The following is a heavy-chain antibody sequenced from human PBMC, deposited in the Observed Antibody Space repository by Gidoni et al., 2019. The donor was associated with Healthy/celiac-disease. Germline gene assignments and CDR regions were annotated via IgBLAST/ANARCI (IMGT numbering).Heavy chain of an antibody. CDR2: ISYDGSNK. D-gene: IGHD2-21*02. J-gene: IGHJ5*02. Sequence: QVQLVESGGGVVQPGRSLRLSCAASGFTFSSYAMQWVRQAPGKGLEWVAVISYDGSNKYYADSVKGRFTISRDNSKNTLYLQMNSLRAEDTAVYYCAGPTYPATPAYCGGNCFSLGGFDPWGQGTLVTVSS. CDR3: AGPTYPATPAYCGGNCFSLGGFDP. V-gene: IGHV3-30-3*01. CDR1: GFTFSSYA.